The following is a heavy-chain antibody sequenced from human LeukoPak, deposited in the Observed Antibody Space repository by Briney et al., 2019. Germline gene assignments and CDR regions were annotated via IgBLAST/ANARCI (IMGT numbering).Heavy chain of an antibody. CDR3: ARQSYYYDSSGYYYDY. CDR1: GFTFSSYA. CDR2: LNSDGSSI. D-gene: IGHD3-22*01. V-gene: IGHV3-74*01. Sequence: AGGSLRLSCVASGFTFSSYAMSWVRQAPGKGLVWVSRLNSDGSSITYADSVKGRFTISRDNAKNTLYLQVNSLRAEDTAVYYCARQSYYYDSSGYYYDYWGQGTLVTVSS. J-gene: IGHJ4*02.